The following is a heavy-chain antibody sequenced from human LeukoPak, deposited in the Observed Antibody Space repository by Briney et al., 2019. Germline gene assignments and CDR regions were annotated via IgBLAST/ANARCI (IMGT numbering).Heavy chain of an antibody. V-gene: IGHV4-59*01. CDR2: IYYSGST. J-gene: IGHJ5*02. CDR1: DGAIAGYS. Sequence: PSETLSLTCTVSDGAIAGYSWSWIRQPPGKGLEWIGYIYYSGSTNYNPSLKSRVTVSVDTSKNQFSLKLSSVTAADTAVYYCAIYSSSGGFDPWGQGTLVTVSS. D-gene: IGHD6-6*01. CDR3: AIYSSSGGFDP.